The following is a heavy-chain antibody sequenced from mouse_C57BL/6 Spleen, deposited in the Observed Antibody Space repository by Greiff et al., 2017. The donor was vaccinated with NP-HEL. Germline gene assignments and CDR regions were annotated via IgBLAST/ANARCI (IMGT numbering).Heavy chain of an antibody. V-gene: IGHV5-12*01. Sequence: EVKVVESGGGLVQPGGSLKLSCAASGFTFSDYYMYWVRQTPEKRLEWVAYISNGGGSTYYPDTVKGRFTISRDNAKNTLYLQMSRLKSEDTAMYYCARDGYYDYYAMDYWGQGTSVTVSS. CDR3: ARDGYYDYYAMDY. J-gene: IGHJ4*01. CDR2: ISNGGGST. D-gene: IGHD2-3*01. CDR1: GFTFSDYY.